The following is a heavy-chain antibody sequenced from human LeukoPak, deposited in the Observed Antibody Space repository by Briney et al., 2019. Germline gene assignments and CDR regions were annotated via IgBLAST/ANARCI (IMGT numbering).Heavy chain of an antibody. V-gene: IGHV3-23*01. D-gene: IGHD2/OR15-2a*01. CDR2: ISGSGDNT. CDR1: GFTFGGFA. J-gene: IGHJ6*01. Sequence: GGSLRLSCAASGFTFGGFAMSWVRRTPGKGLEWVSGISGSGDNTLYAASVKGRFTISRDNSKNTLYLEMNSLRAEDTAIYYCAKMKGHPLQKYYMDVWGQGTTVTVSS. CDR3: AKMKGHPLQKYYMDV.